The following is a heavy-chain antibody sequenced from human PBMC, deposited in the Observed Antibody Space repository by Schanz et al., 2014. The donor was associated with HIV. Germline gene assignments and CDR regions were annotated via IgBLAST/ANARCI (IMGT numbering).Heavy chain of an antibody. Sequence: QVQLVESGGGVVQPGRSLRLSCAASGFTFSSHGMHWVRQAPGKGLEWVAVISYDGSNKYYSDSVKGRFTISRDDSKNTLYLQMNSLRAEDTAMYYCAAGLIRYFFDYWGQGTLVTVSS. V-gene: IGHV3-33*05. J-gene: IGHJ4*02. CDR2: ISYDGSNK. CDR3: AAGLIRYFFDY. CDR1: GFTFSSHG. D-gene: IGHD2-21*01.